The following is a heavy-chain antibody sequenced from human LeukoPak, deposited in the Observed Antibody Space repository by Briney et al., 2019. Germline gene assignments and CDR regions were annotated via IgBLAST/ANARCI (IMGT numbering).Heavy chain of an antibody. CDR3: ARVQRNSSWYGDYFDY. D-gene: IGHD6-13*01. CDR1: GGSFSGYY. Sequence: PSETLSLTCAVYGGSFSGYYWGWIRQPPGKGLEWIGEINHSGSTNYNPSLKSRVTISVDTSKNQFSLKLSSVTAADTAVYYCARVQRNSSWYGDYFDYWGQGTLVTVSS. J-gene: IGHJ4*02. CDR2: INHSGST. V-gene: IGHV4-34*01.